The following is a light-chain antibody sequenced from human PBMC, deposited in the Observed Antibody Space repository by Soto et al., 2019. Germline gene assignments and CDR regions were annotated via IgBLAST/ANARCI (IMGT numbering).Light chain of an antibody. CDR3: SSYAGNGYV. CDR2: EVS. J-gene: IGLJ1*01. CDR1: SSDVGGYNY. V-gene: IGLV2-8*01. Sequence: QSVLTQPPSASGSPGQSVTISCTGASSDVGGYNYVSWYQQHPGKAPKLMIYEVSKRPSGVPDRFSGPKSGNTASLTVSGLQAEDEADYFCSSYAGNGYVLGTGTKVTVL.